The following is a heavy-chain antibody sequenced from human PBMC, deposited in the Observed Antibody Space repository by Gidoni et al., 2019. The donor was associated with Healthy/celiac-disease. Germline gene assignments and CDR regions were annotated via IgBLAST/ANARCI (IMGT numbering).Heavy chain of an antibody. Sequence: QITLKESGPTLVKPTQTLTLTCTFSGFSLSTRGVGVGWIRQPPGKALECLVLIYWNDDKRYSPSLKSRLTITKDTSKNQVVLTMTNMDPVDTATYYCAHRPYGSGTRRYFDYWGQGTLVTVSS. CDR3: AHRPYGSGTRRYFDY. J-gene: IGHJ4*02. CDR2: IYWNDDK. D-gene: IGHD3-10*01. CDR1: GFSLSTRGVG. V-gene: IGHV2-5*01.